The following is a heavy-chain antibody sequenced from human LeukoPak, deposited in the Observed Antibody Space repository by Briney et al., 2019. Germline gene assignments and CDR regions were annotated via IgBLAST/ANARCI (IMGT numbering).Heavy chain of an antibody. Sequence: PSETLSLTCTVSGGSISSYHWSWIRQPAGKGLEWIGRMFASGSTNYNPSLKSRVTISVDKSKNQFSLKLSSVTAADTAVYYCATQYYYGSGYPFDPWGQGTLVTVSS. CDR1: GGSISSYH. D-gene: IGHD3-10*01. CDR3: ATQYYYGSGYPFDP. J-gene: IGHJ5*02. CDR2: MFASGST. V-gene: IGHV4-4*07.